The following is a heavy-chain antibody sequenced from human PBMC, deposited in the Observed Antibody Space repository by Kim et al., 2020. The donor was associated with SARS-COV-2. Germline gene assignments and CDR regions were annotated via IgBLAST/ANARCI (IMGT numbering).Heavy chain of an antibody. CDR1: GFTFSTYE. D-gene: IGHD2-15*01. CDR3: ASRILLDH. J-gene: IGHJ4*02. Sequence: GGSLRLSCTASGFTFSTYEMNWVRQAPGKGLEWVSYISSSGPTIYYADSVKGRFTISRDNAKNSLYLQMNSLRAEDTAIYYCASRILLDHWGQGALVTVSS. CDR2: ISSSGPTI. V-gene: IGHV3-48*03.